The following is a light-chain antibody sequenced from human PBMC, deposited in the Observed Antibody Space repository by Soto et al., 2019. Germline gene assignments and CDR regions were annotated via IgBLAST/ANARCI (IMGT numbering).Light chain of an antibody. CDR3: SSYTSSSTFVV. Sequence: QSALTQPPSVSGSPGQSVTISCNGTSSDVGSYNRVSWYQQPPGTAPKLMIYEVSNRPSGVPDRFSGSKSGNTASLTISGLQAEDEADYYCSSYTSSSTFVVFGGGTKVTVL. J-gene: IGLJ2*01. CDR2: EVS. V-gene: IGLV2-18*02. CDR1: SSDVGSYNR.